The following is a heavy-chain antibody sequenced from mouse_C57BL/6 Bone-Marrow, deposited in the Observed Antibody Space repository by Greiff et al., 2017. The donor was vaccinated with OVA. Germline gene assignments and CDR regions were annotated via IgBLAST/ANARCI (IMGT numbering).Heavy chain of an antibody. D-gene: IGHD4-1*01. J-gene: IGHJ4*01. Sequence: VQLQQSGAELVRPGASVTLSCKASGYTFTDYEMHWVKQTPVHGLEWIGAIVPETGGTDYNQKFKGKATLTADKSSNTAYMQLSSLTSEDSAIYYCTRWDDGSMAYWGQGTLVTVSS. CDR3: TRWDDGSMAY. V-gene: IGHV1-15*01. CDR1: GYTFTDYE. CDR2: IVPETGGT.